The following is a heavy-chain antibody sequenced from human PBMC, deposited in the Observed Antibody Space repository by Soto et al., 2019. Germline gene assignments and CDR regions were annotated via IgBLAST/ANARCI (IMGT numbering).Heavy chain of an antibody. CDR1: GYTFTSYG. CDR2: TSGYSDNT. V-gene: IGHV1-18*01. Sequence: QVQLVQSGAEVKKPGASVKVSCKASGYTFTSYGFGWVRQAPGQGLEWMGWTSGYSDNTNYAQKFQGRVTMPTDASTSTAYMELRSLRSDDTAVYYCARLIRRSNAWWFFDFWGQGTLVTGSS. CDR3: ARLIRRSNAWWFFDF. J-gene: IGHJ4*02. D-gene: IGHD2-8*02.